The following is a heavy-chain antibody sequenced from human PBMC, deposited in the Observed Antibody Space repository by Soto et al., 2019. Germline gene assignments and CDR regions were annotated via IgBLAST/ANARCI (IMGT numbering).Heavy chain of an antibody. CDR1: VFPVKSYC. J-gene: IGHJ4*03. V-gene: IGHV3-74*01. Sequence: AWGSLWLSCVASVFPVKSYCMHWVRQAPGKGLVRLPPIKTDGSSTNYADCGKGRFTISRDNGKNTLYLQMNSLRAEDTAVYYCVTTPAWGQGTPVPVSS. CDR2: IKTDGSST. CDR3: VTTPA. D-gene: IGHD1-1*01.